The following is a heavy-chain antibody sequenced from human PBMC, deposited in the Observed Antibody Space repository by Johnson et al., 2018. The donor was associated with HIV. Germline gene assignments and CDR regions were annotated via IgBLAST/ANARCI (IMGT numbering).Heavy chain of an antibody. V-gene: IGHV3-33*06. CDR3: AKDEEGDYGDLGAFNS. CDR2: IWDDGSKK. J-gene: IGHJ3*02. D-gene: IGHD4-17*01. Sequence: QMLLVESGGGVVQPGRSLRLSCAASGFIFSDYAMHWVRQAPGKGLEWVAVIWDDGSKKYYVDSVKGRFTITRDNSKNTLYLKMNSMRAEDTAIYYCAKDEEGDYGDLGAFNSWGQGTMVTVSS. CDR1: GFIFSDYA.